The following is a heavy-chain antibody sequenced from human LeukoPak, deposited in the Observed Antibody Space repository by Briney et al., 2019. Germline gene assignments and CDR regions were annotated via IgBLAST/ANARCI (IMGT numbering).Heavy chain of an antibody. CDR2: NNHGGTT. Sequence: SETLSLTCAVYGGSFSDYFWSWIRQPPGKGLEGIVENNHGGTTNYNPSLKSRVIISIGRSKNQVSLKLNSVTAADTAVYYCARERPGAPMDYWGQGTLVTVSS. D-gene: IGHD3-10*01. J-gene: IGHJ4*02. CDR3: ARERPGAPMDY. V-gene: IGHV4-34*01. CDR1: GGSFSDYF.